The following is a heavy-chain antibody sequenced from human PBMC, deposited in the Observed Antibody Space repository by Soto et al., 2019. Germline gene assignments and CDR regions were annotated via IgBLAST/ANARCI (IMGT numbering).Heavy chain of an antibody. CDR1: GFTFSSYA. V-gene: IGHV3-23*01. CDR2: ISGSGGST. CDR3: AKDGKRDIVAIPHSPYYYYGMDV. Sequence: GGSLRLSCAASGFTFSSYAMSWVRQAPGKGLEWVSAISGSGGSTYYADSVKGRFTISRDNSKNTLYLQMNSLRAEDTAVYYCAKDGKRDIVAIPHSPYYYYGMDVWGQGTTVTVSS. D-gene: IGHD5-12*01. J-gene: IGHJ6*02.